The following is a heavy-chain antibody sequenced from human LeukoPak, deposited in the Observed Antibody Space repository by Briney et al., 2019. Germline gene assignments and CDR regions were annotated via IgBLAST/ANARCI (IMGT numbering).Heavy chain of an antibody. CDR2: ISYDGNNK. CDR1: GFTFSSYG. V-gene: IGHV3-30*18. CDR3: AKDRYDSSGYSLRYDYYGMDV. J-gene: IGHJ6*02. D-gene: IGHD3-22*01. Sequence: PGRSLRLSCAASGFTFSSYGMHWVRQAPGKGLEWVAVISYDGNNKYYADSVKGRFTISRDNSKNTLYMQMNSLRAEDTAVYYCAKDRYDSSGYSLRYDYYGMDVWGQGTTVTVSS.